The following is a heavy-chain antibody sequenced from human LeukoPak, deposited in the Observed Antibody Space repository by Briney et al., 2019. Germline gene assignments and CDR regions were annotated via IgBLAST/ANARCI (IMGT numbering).Heavy chain of an antibody. CDR3: ARHSRRHSPGDY. CDR1: GGPISSYY. CDR2: IYYSGST. J-gene: IGHJ4*02. V-gene: IGHV4-59*08. Sequence: SETLSLTCTVSGGPISSYYWSWIRQPPGKGLEWIGYIYYSGSTNYNPSLKSRVTISVDTSKNQFSLKLSSVTAADTAVYYCARHSRRHSPGDYWGQGTLVTVSS. D-gene: IGHD2-21*01.